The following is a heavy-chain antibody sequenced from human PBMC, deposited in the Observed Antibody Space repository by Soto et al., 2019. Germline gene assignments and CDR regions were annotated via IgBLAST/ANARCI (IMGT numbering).Heavy chain of an antibody. CDR1: GFTFSDYY. D-gene: IGHD6-19*01. CDR2: ISSSGSTI. CDR3: ATSAVAAPKGIDY. Sequence: PGGSLRLSCAASGFTFSDYYMSWIRQAPGKGLEWVSYISSSGSTIYYADSVKGRFTISRDNAKNSLYLQMNSLRAEDTAVYYCATSAVAAPKGIDYWGQGTLVTVSS. J-gene: IGHJ4*02. V-gene: IGHV3-11*01.